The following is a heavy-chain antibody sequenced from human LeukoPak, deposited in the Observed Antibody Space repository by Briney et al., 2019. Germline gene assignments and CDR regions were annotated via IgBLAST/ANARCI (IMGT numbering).Heavy chain of an antibody. CDR1: GFTFGDYG. CDR2: IRSKAYGGTT. D-gene: IGHD3-10*01. Sequence: GGSLRLSCTASGFTFGDYGMSWVRQAPGKGLEWVGFIRSKAYGGTTQYAASVKGRFTISRDESKSIAYLQMNSLKTGDTALYYCTRDLVYYYGSGFDYWGQGTLVTVSS. CDR3: TRDLVYYYGSGFDY. J-gene: IGHJ4*02. V-gene: IGHV3-49*04.